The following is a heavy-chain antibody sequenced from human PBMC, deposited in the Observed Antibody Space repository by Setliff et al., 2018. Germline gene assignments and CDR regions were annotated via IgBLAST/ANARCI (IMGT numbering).Heavy chain of an antibody. V-gene: IGHV4-39*07. CDR2: IYYSGST. CDR1: GGSISSSSYY. CDR3: AGNNSQLEWLFAWFDP. D-gene: IGHD3-3*01. J-gene: IGHJ5*02. Sequence: SETLSLTCTVSGGSISSSSYYWGWIRQPTGKGLEWIGGIYYSGSTYYNPSLKSRVTISVDTSKNQFSLKLSSVTAADTAVYYCAGNNSQLEWLFAWFDPWGQGTLVTVSS.